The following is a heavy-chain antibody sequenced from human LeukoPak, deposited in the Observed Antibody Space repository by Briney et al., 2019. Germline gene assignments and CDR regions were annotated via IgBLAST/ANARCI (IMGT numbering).Heavy chain of an antibody. Sequence: AAVKVSCKASGYTFPSYAFSWVRQAPEQGLEWMGWISAYNGNTNYAQKFQGRVTMTTDTSTTTAYMELRSLRSDDTAVYYCARGLLNYDSTGYPLNWGQGTLVTVSS. V-gene: IGHV1-18*01. CDR3: ARGLLNYDSTGYPLN. CDR2: ISAYNGNT. J-gene: IGHJ4*02. CDR1: GYTFPSYA. D-gene: IGHD3-22*01.